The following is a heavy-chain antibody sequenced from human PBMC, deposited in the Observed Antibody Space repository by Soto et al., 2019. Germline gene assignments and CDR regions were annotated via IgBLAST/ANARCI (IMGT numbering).Heavy chain of an antibody. V-gene: IGHV1-69*01. CDR1: GGTFSSYA. Sequence: QVQLVQSGAEVKKPGSSVKVSCKASGGTFSSYAISWVRQAPGQGLEWMGGIIPIFGTANYAQKFQGRVTITADESTSTADMELSSLRSEDTAVYYCARVGYCGGDCYPYDYWGQGTLVTVSS. J-gene: IGHJ4*02. CDR2: IIPIFGTA. D-gene: IGHD2-21*02. CDR3: ARVGYCGGDCYPYDY.